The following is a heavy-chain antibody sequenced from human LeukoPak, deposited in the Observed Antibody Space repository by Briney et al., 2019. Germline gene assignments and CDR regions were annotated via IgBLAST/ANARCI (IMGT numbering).Heavy chain of an antibody. CDR2: ISDSGGT. V-gene: IGHV4-59*11. Sequence: SETLSLTCVVSGGSLSTHHWSWIRQSPGRGLEWIGYISDSGGTNYNPSLKSRVTISVDASKNQFSLMLSSVTAADTAVYYCARGYDSSAYYPFNYWGQGTLVTVSS. D-gene: IGHD3-22*01. CDR3: ARGYDSSAYYPFNY. CDR1: GGSLSTHH. J-gene: IGHJ4*02.